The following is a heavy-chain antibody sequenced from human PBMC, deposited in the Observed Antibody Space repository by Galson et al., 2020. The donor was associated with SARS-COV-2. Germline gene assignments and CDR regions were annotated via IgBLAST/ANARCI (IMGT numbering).Heavy chain of an antibody. CDR3: ARDPAPLYGDIYYYGMDV. CDR2: ISYSGSA. Sequence: ETSETLSLTCSVSDGPMSSYYWSWIRQPPGKGLEWIGYISYSGSANYNPSLRSRVTISVDLSKNQFSLKVTSVTTADTAVDYCARDPAPLYGDIYYYGMDVWGRGTTVTVSS. J-gene: IGHJ6*02. V-gene: IGHV4-59*01. D-gene: IGHD4-17*01. CDR1: DGPMSSYY.